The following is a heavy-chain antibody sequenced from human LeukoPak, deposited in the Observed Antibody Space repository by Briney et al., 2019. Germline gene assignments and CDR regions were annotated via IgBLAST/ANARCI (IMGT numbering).Heavy chain of an antibody. D-gene: IGHD2-15*01. Sequence: GASVKVSCKASGYAFISYFIHWVRQAPGQGLEWMGIINPSGGSATYAQKFQGRVTMTSDTSTSTVFMELSSLKSEDTAVYFCTRAAGVTVAATLHPWGQGTLVTVSS. J-gene: IGHJ5*02. CDR1: GYAFISYF. V-gene: IGHV1-46*01. CDR3: TRAAGVTVAATLHP. CDR2: INPSGGSA.